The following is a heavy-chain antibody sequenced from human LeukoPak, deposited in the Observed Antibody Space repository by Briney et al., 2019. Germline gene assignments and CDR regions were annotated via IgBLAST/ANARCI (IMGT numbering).Heavy chain of an antibody. CDR2: INPSGGST. CDR3: ARDHEYYFDY. J-gene: IGHJ4*02. CDR1: GGTFSSYA. Sequence: AASVKVSCKASGGTFSSYAISWVRQAPGQGLEWMGIINPSGGSTSYAQKFQGRVTMTRDMSTSTVYMELSSLRSEDTAVYYCARDHEYYFDYWGQGTLVTVSS. V-gene: IGHV1-46*01.